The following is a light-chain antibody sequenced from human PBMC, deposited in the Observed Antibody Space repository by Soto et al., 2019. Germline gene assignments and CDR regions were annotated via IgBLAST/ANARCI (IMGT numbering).Light chain of an antibody. V-gene: IGKV3-11*01. Sequence: EIVLTQSPATLSLSPGERATLSCRASQGVSSYLAWYQQKPGQAPRLLIYDASNRATGIPARFSGSGSGTEFTLTISSLEHEDFAVTYCQQRSNWPPVTFGGGTKVEIK. CDR1: QGVSSY. J-gene: IGKJ4*01. CDR2: DAS. CDR3: QQRSNWPPVT.